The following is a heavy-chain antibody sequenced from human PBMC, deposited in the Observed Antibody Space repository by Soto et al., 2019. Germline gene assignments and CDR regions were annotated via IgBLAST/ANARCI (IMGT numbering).Heavy chain of an antibody. Sequence: PSETLSLTCTVSGGSISSGGYYWSWIRQHPGKGLEWIGYIYYSGSTNYSPSFQGHVTISADKSISTAYLQWSSLKASDTAMYYCARQKSLPTDDYYYGMDVWGQGTTVTVSS. CDR2: IYYSGST. J-gene: IGHJ6*02. V-gene: IGHV4-31*01. CDR1: GGSISSGGYY. CDR3: ARQKSLPTDDYYYGMDV.